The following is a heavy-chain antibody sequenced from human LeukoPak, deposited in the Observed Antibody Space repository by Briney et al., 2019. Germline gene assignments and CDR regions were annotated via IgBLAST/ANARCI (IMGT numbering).Heavy chain of an antibody. Sequence: PSQTLSLTCTVSGGSISSGSYYWTWIRQPAGKGLDYIGRMYTSGSTSYNPSLKSRVTISVDTSKNQFSLKLSSVTAADTAVYYCARTTMVRGTYYMDVWGKGTTVTISS. CDR1: GGSISSGSYY. V-gene: IGHV4-61*02. J-gene: IGHJ6*03. CDR2: MYTSGST. D-gene: IGHD3-10*01. CDR3: ARTTMVRGTYYMDV.